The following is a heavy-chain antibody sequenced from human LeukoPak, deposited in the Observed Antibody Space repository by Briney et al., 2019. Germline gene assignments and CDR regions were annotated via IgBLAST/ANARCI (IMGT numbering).Heavy chain of an antibody. Sequence: SETLSLTCAVYGGSFSGYYWSWIRQPPGKGLEWIGEINHSGSTNYNPSLKSRVTISVDTSKNQFSLKLSSVTAADTAVYYCARAGWELQMGMDDAFDIWGQGTMVTVSS. V-gene: IGHV4-34*01. D-gene: IGHD1-26*01. CDR1: GGSFSGYY. J-gene: IGHJ3*02. CDR2: INHSGST. CDR3: ARAGWELQMGMDDAFDI.